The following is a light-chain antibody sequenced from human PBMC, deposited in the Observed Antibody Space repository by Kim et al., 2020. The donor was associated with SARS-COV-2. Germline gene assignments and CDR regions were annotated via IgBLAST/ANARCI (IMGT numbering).Light chain of an antibody. V-gene: IGKV1-12*01. CDR3: QQGITFQWT. CDR2: GSS. J-gene: IGKJ1*01. CDR1: QSIGPW. Sequence: IQMTQSPSSVSSSVGDTVTLACRTSQSIGPWLAWYQQKPGNAPKLLISGSSDLETGVPSRFSGSGSGTDFTLTIISLQPEDFATYNCQQGITFQWTFGPGTKVDIK.